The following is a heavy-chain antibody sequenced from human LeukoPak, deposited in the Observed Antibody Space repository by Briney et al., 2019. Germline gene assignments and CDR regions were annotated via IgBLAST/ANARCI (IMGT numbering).Heavy chain of an antibody. CDR2: INHSGST. Sequence: PSETLSLTCAVYGGSFTGFYWTWIRQPPGEGLEWIGEINHSGSTNYNTSLKSRVTISVDTSKNQFSLKLSSVTAAGTAVYYCARRLRFYYYYMDVWGKGNTVTVSS. CDR3: ARRLRFYYYYMDV. D-gene: IGHD5-12*01. J-gene: IGHJ6*03. V-gene: IGHV4-34*01. CDR1: GGSFTGFY.